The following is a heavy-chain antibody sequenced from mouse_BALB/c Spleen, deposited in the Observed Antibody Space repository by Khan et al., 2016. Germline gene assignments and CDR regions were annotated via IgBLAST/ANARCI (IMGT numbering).Heavy chain of an antibody. V-gene: IGHV1-9*01. J-gene: IGHJ3*01. Sequence: QVQLKQSGAELMKPGASVKISCKATGYTFSSYWLEWVKERPGHGLEWIGEILPGSGSTNYHEKFKGKATFTAETSSNIAYMQLSSLTSEDSAVYYCARGVYWGQGTLVTVSA. CDR2: ILPGSGST. CDR1: GYTFSSYW. CDR3: ARGVY.